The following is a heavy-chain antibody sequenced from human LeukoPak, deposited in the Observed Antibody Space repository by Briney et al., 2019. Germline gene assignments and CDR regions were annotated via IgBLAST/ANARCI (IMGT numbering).Heavy chain of an antibody. D-gene: IGHD6-13*01. CDR1: GGSISSYY. Sequence: PSETLSLTCTVSGGSISSYYWSWIRQPPGKGLEWIGYIYYSGSTNYNPSLKSRVAISVDTSKNQFSLKLSSVTAADTAVYYCARVPYGSSSWYYFDYWGQGTLVTVSS. CDR2: IYYSGST. V-gene: IGHV4-59*08. CDR3: ARVPYGSSSWYYFDY. J-gene: IGHJ4*02.